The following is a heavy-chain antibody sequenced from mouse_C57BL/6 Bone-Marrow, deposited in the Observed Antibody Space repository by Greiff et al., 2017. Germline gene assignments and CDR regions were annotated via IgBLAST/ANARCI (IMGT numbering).Heavy chain of an antibody. CDR3: ARYWDDAMDY. CDR1: GYTFTNYW. D-gene: IGHD4-1*01. V-gene: IGHV1-63*01. J-gene: IGHJ4*01. Sequence: QVQLQQSGAELVRPGTSVKMSCKASGYTFTNYWIGWAKQRPGHGLEWIGDIYPGGGYTNYNEKFKGKATLTADKSSSTAYMQCSSLTSEDSAIYYCARYWDDAMDYWDQGTSVTVSS. CDR2: IYPGGGYT.